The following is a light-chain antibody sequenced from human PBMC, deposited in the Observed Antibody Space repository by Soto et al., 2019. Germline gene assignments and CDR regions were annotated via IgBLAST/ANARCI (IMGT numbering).Light chain of an antibody. CDR3: QQRNSWPIT. CDR1: RSVSSY. V-gene: IGKV3-11*01. Sequence: EVVLAQYTATLSLSPGERASLSCRASRSVSSYLACYQRKPGQTPSLLIYDASNRATGIPARFSGSGSGTDFTLAISSQEPEDFAVYYCQQRNSWPITFGQGTRLEI. CDR2: DAS. J-gene: IGKJ5*01.